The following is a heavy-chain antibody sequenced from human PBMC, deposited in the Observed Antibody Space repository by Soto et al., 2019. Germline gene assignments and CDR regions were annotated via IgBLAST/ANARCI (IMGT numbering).Heavy chain of an antibody. CDR3: ARDPVLDIIPRGFDP. J-gene: IGHJ5*02. D-gene: IGHD3-10*01. CDR1: GYTLTSYG. CDR2: ISAYNGNT. Sequence: ASVKVSCKASGYTLTSYGISWVRQAPGQGLEWMGWISAYNGNTNYAQKLQGRVTMTTDTSTSTAYMELRSLRSDDTAVYYCARDPVLDIIPRGFDPWGQGTLVTVSS. V-gene: IGHV1-18*01.